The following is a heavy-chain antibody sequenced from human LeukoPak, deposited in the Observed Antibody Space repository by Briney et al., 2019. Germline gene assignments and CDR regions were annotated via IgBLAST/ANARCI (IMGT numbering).Heavy chain of an antibody. D-gene: IGHD2-2*01. CDR3: VKDGGVVVVPFDY. CDR2: ISSNRGST. J-gene: IGHJ4*02. Sequence: GGSLRLACSASGFTFSSYAMHWVRQAPGKGLEYVSAISSNRGSTYYADSVTGRFTISRDNSKNTLYLQMSSLRAEDTAVYYCVKDGGVVVVPFDYWGQGALVTVSS. V-gene: IGHV3-64D*06. CDR1: GFTFSSYA.